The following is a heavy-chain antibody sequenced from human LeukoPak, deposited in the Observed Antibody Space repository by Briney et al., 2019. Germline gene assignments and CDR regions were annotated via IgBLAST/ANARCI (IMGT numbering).Heavy chain of an antibody. J-gene: IGHJ4*02. Sequence: TGGSLRLSCAASGFTFSSYAMSWVRQPPGKGLEWIGEINHSGSTNYNPSLKSRVTISVDTSKNQFSLKLSSVTAADTAVYYCARGSLGYYGSGSYYNPWGQGTLVTVSS. CDR1: GFTFSSYA. CDR2: INHSGST. CDR3: ARGSLGYYGSGSYYNP. V-gene: IGHV4-34*01. D-gene: IGHD3-10*01.